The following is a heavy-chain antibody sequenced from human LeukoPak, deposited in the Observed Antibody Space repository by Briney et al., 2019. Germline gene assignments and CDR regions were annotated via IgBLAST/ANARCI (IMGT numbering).Heavy chain of an antibody. CDR2: ISSRSDNI. CDR3: ARGLWPYYDSSGYYYVY. Sequence: GGSLRLSCTASGLSFSSYSINWVRQAPGKGLEWVSSISSRSDNIYYADSVKGRFTISRDNAKKSLYLQMNSLRAEDTAVYYCARGLWPYYDSSGYYYVYWGQGTLVTVSS. D-gene: IGHD3-22*01. CDR1: GLSFSSYS. V-gene: IGHV3-21*01. J-gene: IGHJ4*02.